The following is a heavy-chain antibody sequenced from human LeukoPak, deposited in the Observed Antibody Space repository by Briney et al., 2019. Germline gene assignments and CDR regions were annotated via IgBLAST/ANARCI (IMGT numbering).Heavy chain of an antibody. J-gene: IGHJ4*02. V-gene: IGHV3-21*01. D-gene: IGHD2-2*01. CDR1: GFTFSSYS. Sequence: PGGSLRLSCAASGFTFSSYSMNWVRQAPGKGLEWVSSISSSSSYIYYADSVKGRFTISRDNAKNSLYLQMNSLRAEDTAVYYCARYCSSTSCSTGDYWGQGTLVTVSS. CDR3: ARYCSSTSCSTGDY. CDR2: ISSSSSYI.